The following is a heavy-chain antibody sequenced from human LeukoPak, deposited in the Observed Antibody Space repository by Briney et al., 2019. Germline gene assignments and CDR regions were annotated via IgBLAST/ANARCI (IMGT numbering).Heavy chain of an antibody. CDR1: GYTFTSYD. Sequence: GASVKVSCKASGYTFTSYDINWVRQATGQGLEWMGWMNPNSGNTGYAQKFQGRVTMTRNTSISTAYMELSSLRSEDTAVYYRASWVATIDYYYMDVWGKGTTVTVSS. V-gene: IGHV1-8*01. D-gene: IGHD5-12*01. J-gene: IGHJ6*03. CDR2: MNPNSGNT. CDR3: ASWVATIDYYYMDV.